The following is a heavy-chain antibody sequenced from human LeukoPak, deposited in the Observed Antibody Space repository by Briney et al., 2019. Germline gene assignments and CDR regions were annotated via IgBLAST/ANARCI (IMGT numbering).Heavy chain of an antibody. Sequence: GESLKISCKGSGYNFTNYWIGWVRQMPGKGLEWMGIIYPGGSDPRYSPSFQGQVTISADKSISTAYLQWSSLKASDTATYYCARHVREDTRFLDYWALGPLVTVSS. J-gene: IGHJ4*02. D-gene: IGHD2-15*01. CDR2: IYPGGSDP. V-gene: IGHV5-51*01. CDR3: ARHVREDTRFLDY. CDR1: GYNFTNYW.